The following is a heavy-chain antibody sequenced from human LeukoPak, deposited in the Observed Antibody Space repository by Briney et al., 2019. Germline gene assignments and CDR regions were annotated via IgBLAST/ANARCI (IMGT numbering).Heavy chain of an antibody. D-gene: IGHD2-15*01. V-gene: IGHV1-2*02. CDR2: INPNSGGT. Sequence: GASVKVSCKASGYTFTGYYMHWVRQAPGQGLEWMGWINPNSGGTNYAQKFQGRVTMTRDTSISTAYMELSRLRSGDTAVYYCARDRVVSGGFDPWAQGTLVTVSS. CDR1: GYTFTGYY. J-gene: IGHJ5*02. CDR3: ARDRVVSGGFDP.